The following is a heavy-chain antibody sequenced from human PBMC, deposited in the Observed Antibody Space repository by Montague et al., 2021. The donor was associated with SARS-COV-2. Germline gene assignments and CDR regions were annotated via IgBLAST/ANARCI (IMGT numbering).Heavy chain of an antibody. CDR2: INHTGST. CDR1: GGSFSNKY. D-gene: IGHD1-26*01. CDR3: ARGVMSRSYYLGLDY. J-gene: IGHJ4*02. V-gene: IGHV4-34*01. Sequence: SETLSLTCAVYGGSFSNKYWTWIRQPPETGLEWIGEINHTGSTNYKPSLKRLVTISVDTSKNQFSLKVSSVTAADTAVYFCARGVMSRSYYLGLDYWCQGTLVTVSA.